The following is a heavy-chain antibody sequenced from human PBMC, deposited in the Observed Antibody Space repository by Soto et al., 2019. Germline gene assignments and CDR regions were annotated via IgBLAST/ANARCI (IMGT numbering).Heavy chain of an antibody. D-gene: IGHD3-16*01. V-gene: IGHV1-69*06. J-gene: IGHJ4*02. Sequence: QVRLVQSGAEVKRPGSSVKLSCKVSGANSNSYSIAWVRQAPGQGLQWLGTIVPLSGTPNHTQQFQPRVTITADTSANTAYLELSRLRSEDTAIYDCARDWRQMSRGGFFDYWGQGSLVTISS. CDR1: GANSNSYS. CDR2: IVPLSGTP. CDR3: ARDWRQMSRGGFFDY.